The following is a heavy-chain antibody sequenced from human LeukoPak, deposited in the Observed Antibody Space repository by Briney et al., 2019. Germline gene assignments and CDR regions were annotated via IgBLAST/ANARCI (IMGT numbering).Heavy chain of an antibody. CDR1: GYTFTSYA. J-gene: IGHJ1*01. V-gene: IGHV1-3*01. CDR3: SVLAVANAEHFQH. CDR2: INAGNGNT. D-gene: IGHD6-19*01. Sequence: ASVKVSCKASGYTFTSYAMHWVRQAPGQRLEWMGWINAGNGNTKYSQKFQGRVTITRDTSASTAYMELSSLRSEDTAVYYCSVLAVANAEHFQHWGQGTLVTVSS.